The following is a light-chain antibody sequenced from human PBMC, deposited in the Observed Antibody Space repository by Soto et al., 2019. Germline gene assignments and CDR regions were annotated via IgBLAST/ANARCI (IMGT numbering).Light chain of an antibody. CDR2: AAS. J-gene: IGKJ3*01. CDR3: QQSFSTPPLFT. V-gene: IGKV1-39*01. Sequence: DIQMTQSPSSLSASVGDRVTVTCRASQSIRSYLNWYQQKPGKAPKLLIYAASRLQSGVPSRFSGSGSGTEFTLTISRVQPEDFATYYCQQSFSTPPLFTFGPGTKVEIK. CDR1: QSIRSY.